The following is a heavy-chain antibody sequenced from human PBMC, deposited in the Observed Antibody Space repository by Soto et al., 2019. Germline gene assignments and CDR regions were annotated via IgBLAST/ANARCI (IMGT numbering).Heavy chain of an antibody. V-gene: IGHV6-1*01. J-gene: IGHJ2*01. Sequence: PSQTLSLTCAISGDSVSSNSAAWNWIRQSPSRGLEWLGRTYYRSKWYNDYAVSVKSRITINPDTSKNQFSLQLNSVTPEDTAVDYCARDTFYGDHGYWYFDLWGRGTLVTVSS. CDR2: TYYRSKWYN. CDR3: ARDTFYGDHGYWYFDL. CDR1: GDSVSSNSAA. D-gene: IGHD4-17*01.